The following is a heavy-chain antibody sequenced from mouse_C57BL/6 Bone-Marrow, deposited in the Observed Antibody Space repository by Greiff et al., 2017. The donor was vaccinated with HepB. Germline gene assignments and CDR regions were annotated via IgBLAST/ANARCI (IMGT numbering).Heavy chain of an antibody. Sequence: QVQLQQSGAELVRPGTSVKVSCKASGYAFTNYLIEWVKQRPGQGLEWIGVINPGSGGTNYNEKFKGKATLTADKSSSTAYMQLSSLTSEDSAVYFCAREDTGGFAYWGQGNGVTVSA. J-gene: IGHJ3*01. V-gene: IGHV1-54*01. CDR2: INPGSGGT. CDR1: GYAFTNYL. CDR3: AREDTGGFAY.